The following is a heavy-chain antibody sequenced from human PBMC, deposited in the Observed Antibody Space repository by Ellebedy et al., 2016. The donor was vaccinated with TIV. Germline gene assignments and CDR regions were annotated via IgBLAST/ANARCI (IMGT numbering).Heavy chain of an antibody. V-gene: IGHV1-46*04. D-gene: IGHD6-25*01. CDR3: ARDTGRIAAAGLDF. J-gene: IGHJ4*02. CDR2: INPSGGTT. CDR1: GYTFSDYY. Sequence: ASVNVSCKASGYTFSDYYIEWVRQAPGQGLEWMGIINPSGGTTTYAQKLQGRVTMTRDPSTSTVYMELTSLRSEDTAMYYCARDTGRIAAAGLDFWGQGTLVTVSS.